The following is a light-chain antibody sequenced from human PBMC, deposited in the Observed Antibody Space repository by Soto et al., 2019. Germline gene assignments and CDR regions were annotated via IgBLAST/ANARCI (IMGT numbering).Light chain of an antibody. V-gene: IGKV1-5*03. CDR3: QQYNSYRT. Sequence: IQLTQSPSSLSASVGDRVTITCRASQSVSSWLAWYQQKPGKAPTLLIHTASTLQSGVPSRFSGSGSGTDFTLTITSLQPDDFATYYCQQYNSYRTFGQGTKVDIK. J-gene: IGKJ1*01. CDR1: QSVSSW. CDR2: TAS.